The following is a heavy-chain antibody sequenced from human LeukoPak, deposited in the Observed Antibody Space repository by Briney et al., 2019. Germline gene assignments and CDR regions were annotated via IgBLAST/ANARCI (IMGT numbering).Heavy chain of an antibody. CDR1: GDSLTTSTYY. D-gene: IGHD2-2*01. CDR3: ARHLGCRSPACPYDGFDI. Sequence: SETLSLTCTVSGDSLTTSTYYWGWIRQPPGKGLEWIGSIYPSGSTSNNPSLKSRVTMSVDTSENQFSLRLFSVTAADTAVYYCARHLGCRSPACPYDGFDIRGQGTMITVSS. J-gene: IGHJ3*02. V-gene: IGHV4-39*01. CDR2: IYPSGST.